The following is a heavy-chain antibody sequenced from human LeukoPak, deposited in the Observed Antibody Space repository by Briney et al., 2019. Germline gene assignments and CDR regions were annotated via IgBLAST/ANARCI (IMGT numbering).Heavy chain of an antibody. CDR1: GGSISSYY. J-gene: IGHJ5*02. CDR3: ARDLGLDYYGSGSYYNSLPIGWFDP. V-gene: IGHV4-59*01. D-gene: IGHD3-10*01. Sequence: SETLSLTCTVSGGSISSYYWSWIRQPPGKGLEWIGYIYYSGSTNYNSSLKSRVTISVDTSKNQFSLKLSSVTAADTAVYYCARDLGLDYYGSGSYYNSLPIGWFDPWGQGTLVTVSS. CDR2: IYYSGST.